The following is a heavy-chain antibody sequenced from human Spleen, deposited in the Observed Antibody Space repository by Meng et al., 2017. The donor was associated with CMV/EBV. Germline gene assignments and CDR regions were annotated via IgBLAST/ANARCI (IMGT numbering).Heavy chain of an antibody. CDR1: GGSFSDHY. J-gene: IGHJ5*02. V-gene: IGHV4-34*01. CDR3: ARGHRGFDP. Sequence: TLSLTCAVYGGSFSDHYWSWIRQPPGKDLEWIGEINHSGSTNYNPSLKSRVTISLDTSKIQFSLKLSSVTAADTAVYYCARGHRGFDPWGQGTLVTVSS. CDR2: INHSGST. D-gene: IGHD3-10*01.